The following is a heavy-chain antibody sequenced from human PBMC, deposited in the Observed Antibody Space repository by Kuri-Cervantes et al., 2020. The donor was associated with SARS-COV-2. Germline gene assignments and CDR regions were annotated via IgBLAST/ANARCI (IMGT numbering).Heavy chain of an antibody. V-gene: IGHV3-66*02. CDR3: ARDLGTIQGRDY. CDR1: GFTISSYT. Sequence: GGSLRLSCTAAGFTISSYTLTWVRQATGKGLEWVSVIYSGGSTYYADSVKGRFTISRDNSKNTLYLQMNSLRAEDTAVYYCARDLGTIQGRDYWGQGTLVTVSS. J-gene: IGHJ4*02. CDR2: IYSGGST. D-gene: IGHD1-1*01.